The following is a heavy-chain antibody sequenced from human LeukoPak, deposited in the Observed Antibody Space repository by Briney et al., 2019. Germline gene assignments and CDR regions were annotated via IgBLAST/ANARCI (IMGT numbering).Heavy chain of an antibody. J-gene: IGHJ3*02. V-gene: IGHV1-69*06. CDR3: ASATVTTLPGAFDI. D-gene: IGHD4-17*01. Sequence: EASVKVSCKTSGYTFTNNYMSWVRQAPGQGLEWMGGIIPIFGTANYAQKFQGRVTITADKSTSTAYMELSSLRSEDTAVYYCASATVTTLPGAFDIWGQGTMVTVSS. CDR2: IIPIFGTA. CDR1: GYTFTNNY.